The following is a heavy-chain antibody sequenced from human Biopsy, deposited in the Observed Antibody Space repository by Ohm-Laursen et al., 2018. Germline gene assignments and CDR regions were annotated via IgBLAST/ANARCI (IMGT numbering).Heavy chain of an antibody. V-gene: IGHV1-69*13. CDR2: IIPIFGTA. CDR1: GGTFTNYA. CDR3: ARDALGGGSYRFFY. Sequence: VKISCKASGGTFTNYAISWVQQAPGQGLEWMGGIIPIFGTANYAQKFQGRVAITADESTSTAYMELSSLRSDDTAVYYCARDALGGGSYRFFYWGQGSLVTVSS. J-gene: IGHJ4*02. D-gene: IGHD1-26*01.